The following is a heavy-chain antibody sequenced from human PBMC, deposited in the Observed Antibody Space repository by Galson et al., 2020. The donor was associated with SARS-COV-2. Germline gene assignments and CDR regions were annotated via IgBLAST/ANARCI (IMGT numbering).Heavy chain of an antibody. CDR2: ISWNSGSI. J-gene: IGHJ4*02. D-gene: IGHD1-26*01. V-gene: IGHV3-9*01. CDR1: GFTFDDYA. Sequence: GGSLRLSCAASGFTFDDYAMHWVRQAPGKGLEWVSHISWNSGSIGYADSVKGRFTISRDNAKNSLYLQMNSLRAEDTALYYCAKLGGSYPYYFDYWGQGTLVTVSS. CDR3: AKLGGSYPYYFDY.